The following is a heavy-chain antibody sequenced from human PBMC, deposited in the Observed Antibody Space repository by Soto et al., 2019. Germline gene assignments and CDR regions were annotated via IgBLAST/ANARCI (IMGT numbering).Heavy chain of an antibody. D-gene: IGHD5-12*01. CDR2: INLGGST. Sequence: QVQLQQWGAGLLKPSETLSLTCAVHGGSFSGYFWSWIRQPPGKGLEWIGEINLGGSTNYNPSLKSRVTISGDTSKNQFSLKLSSVTAADTAVYYCARHIGGYDTGLIGYWCQGTLVTVSS. V-gene: IGHV4-34*01. CDR1: GGSFSGYF. J-gene: IGHJ4*02. CDR3: ARHIGGYDTGLIGY.